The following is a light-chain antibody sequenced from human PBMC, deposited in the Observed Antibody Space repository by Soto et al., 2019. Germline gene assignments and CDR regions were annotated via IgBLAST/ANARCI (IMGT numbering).Light chain of an antibody. J-gene: IGKJ2*01. CDR3: EQRSNWPWT. CDR1: QSVSSY. CDR2: DAS. V-gene: IGKV3-11*01. Sequence: EIVLTQSPATLSLSPGERATLSCRASQSVSSYLAWYQQKPGQAPRLLIYDASNRATGIPARFSGSGSGTDFTLTISSVEPEDFEVYYCEQRSNWPWTFGKGTKLEIK.